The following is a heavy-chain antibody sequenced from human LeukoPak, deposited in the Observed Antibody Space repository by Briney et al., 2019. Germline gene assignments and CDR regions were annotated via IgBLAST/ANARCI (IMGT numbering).Heavy chain of an antibody. CDR1: GGSISSYY. J-gene: IGHJ4*02. Sequence: SETLSLTCTVSGGSISSYYWGWIRQPPEKGLEWIGYIYYSGSTNYNPSLKSRVTISVDTSKNQFSLKLSSVTAADTAVYYCARALSWRYYFDYWGQGTLVTVSS. D-gene: IGHD3-3*01. CDR2: IYYSGST. CDR3: ARALSWRYYFDY. V-gene: IGHV4-59*01.